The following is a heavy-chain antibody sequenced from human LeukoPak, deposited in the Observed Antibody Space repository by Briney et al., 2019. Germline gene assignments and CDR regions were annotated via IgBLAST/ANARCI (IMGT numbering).Heavy chain of an antibody. D-gene: IGHD3-22*01. V-gene: IGHV3-30-3*01. CDR1: GFTFRSHA. CDR2: ISYDESIK. Sequence: GGSLRLSCAASGFTFRSHAMHWVRQAPGKGPEWVAIISYDESIKDYADSVRGRFTISRDNSRDTLYLRMNSLRPEDTSVYYCARAYYDSSGYSNNPPYFDYWGQGTLVTVSS. J-gene: IGHJ4*02. CDR3: ARAYYDSSGYSNNPPYFDY.